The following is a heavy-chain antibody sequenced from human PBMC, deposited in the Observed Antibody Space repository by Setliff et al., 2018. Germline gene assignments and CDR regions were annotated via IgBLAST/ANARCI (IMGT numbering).Heavy chain of an antibody. J-gene: IGHJ4*02. V-gene: IGHV4-34*01. CDR3: ARGGSRWFGALSVPTTFDY. CDR1: GETFSGFH. D-gene: IGHD3-10*01. CDR2: INPSGST. Sequence: TSETLSLTCAVYGETFSGFHWHWIRQAPGKGLEWIGQINPSGSTYYNPAVRGRVTISSDTSKNQFSLKLTSVTAADTAVYYCARGGSRWFGALSVPTTFDYWCQGIVVTVS.